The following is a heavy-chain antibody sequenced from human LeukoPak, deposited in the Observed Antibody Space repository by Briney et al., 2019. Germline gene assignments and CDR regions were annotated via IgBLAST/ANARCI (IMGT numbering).Heavy chain of an antibody. CDR3: AKEHYDILTGWAGAFDI. D-gene: IGHD3-9*01. Sequence: GGSLRLSCAASGFTFSSYWMHWVRQAPGKGLVWVSRINSDGSSTSYADSVKGRFTISRDNSKNTLYLQMNSLRAEDTAVYYCAKEHYDILTGWAGAFDIWGQGTMVTVSS. CDR1: GFTFSSYW. CDR2: INSDGSST. J-gene: IGHJ3*02. V-gene: IGHV3-74*01.